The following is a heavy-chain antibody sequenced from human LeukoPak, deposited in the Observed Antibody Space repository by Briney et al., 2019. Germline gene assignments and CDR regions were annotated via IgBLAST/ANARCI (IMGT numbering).Heavy chain of an antibody. J-gene: IGHJ5*02. Sequence: SETLSLTCTVSGGSISSSSYYWGWIRQPPGKGLEWIGSTYYSGSTYYNSSLKSRVTISVDTSKNQFSLKLTSVTAADTAVYYCARKGDVVVVAGNWFDPWGQGTLVIVSS. CDR3: ARKGDVVVVAGNWFDP. CDR2: TYYSGST. D-gene: IGHD2-15*01. V-gene: IGHV4-39*01. CDR1: GGSISSSSYY.